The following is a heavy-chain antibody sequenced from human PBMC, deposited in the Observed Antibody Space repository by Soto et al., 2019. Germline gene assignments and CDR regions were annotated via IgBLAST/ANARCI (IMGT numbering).Heavy chain of an antibody. CDR3: TRGDWWELPTMDY. J-gene: IGHJ4*02. CDR2: IRSKANSYAT. D-gene: IGHD1-26*01. CDR1: GFTFSGSA. V-gene: IGHV3-73*01. Sequence: GGSLRLSCEASGFTFSGSAMHWVRQASGKGLEWVGRIRSKANSYATAYAASVKGRFTISRDDSKNTAYLQMNSLKTEDTAVYFCTRGDWWELPTMDYWGQGTLVTVSS.